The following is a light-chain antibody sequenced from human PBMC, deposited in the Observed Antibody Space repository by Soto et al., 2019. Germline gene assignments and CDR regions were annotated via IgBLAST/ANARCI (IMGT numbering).Light chain of an antibody. J-gene: IGLJ3*02. Sequence: QAVVTQEPSLSVSPGGTVTLTCGLSSGSVSTSYYPSWYQLTPGQTPRTLIHNTNIRSSGVPDRFSGSILGNKAALTITGAQADDESQYYCILYMGSAFWVFGGGTKVTVL. V-gene: IGLV8-61*01. CDR2: NTN. CDR3: ILYMGSAFWV. CDR1: SGSVSTSYY.